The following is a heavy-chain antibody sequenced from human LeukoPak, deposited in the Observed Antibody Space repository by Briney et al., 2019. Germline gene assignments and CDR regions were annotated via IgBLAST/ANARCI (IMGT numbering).Heavy chain of an antibody. V-gene: IGHV3-23*01. CDR3: AKDRPSVYNWNYGHINTSDY. D-gene: IGHD1-7*01. J-gene: IGHJ4*02. CDR1: GLTFDDYA. CDR2: ISGCGGSS. Sequence: PGGSLRLSCAASGLTFDDYAMHWLRPAPGKGLEWVSAISGCGGSSYYADSVKGRFTISRDNSKNTLYLQMNSLRAEGTAVYYCAKDRPSVYNWNYGHINTSDYWGQGTLVTVSS.